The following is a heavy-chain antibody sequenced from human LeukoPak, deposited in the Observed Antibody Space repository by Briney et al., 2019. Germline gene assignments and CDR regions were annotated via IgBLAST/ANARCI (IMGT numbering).Heavy chain of an antibody. D-gene: IGHD6-19*01. CDR1: GFTFSSYS. Sequence: PGGSLRLSCAASGFTFSSYSMNWVRQAPGKGLVWVSRINSDGSSTSYADSVKGRFTISRDNAKNTLYLQMNSLRAEDTAVYYCARDQGKYSSGWYGYDAFDIWGQGTMVTVSS. J-gene: IGHJ3*02. CDR2: INSDGSST. CDR3: ARDQGKYSSGWYGYDAFDI. V-gene: IGHV3-74*01.